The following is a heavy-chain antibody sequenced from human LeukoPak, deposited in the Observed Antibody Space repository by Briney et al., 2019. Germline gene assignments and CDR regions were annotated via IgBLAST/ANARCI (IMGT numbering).Heavy chain of an antibody. J-gene: IGHJ4*02. CDR1: GGSISSGGYY. Sequence: KPSQTLSLTCTVSGGSISSGGYYWSWIRQHPGKSLEWMGYVDYRGRTYNNPTIKSRLTISVYTSKNQFSLKLTSVTAADTAVYYCARGGYNYGYDYWGQGTLVTVSS. V-gene: IGHV4-31*03. CDR2: VDYRGRT. D-gene: IGHD5-18*01. CDR3: ARGGYNYGYDY.